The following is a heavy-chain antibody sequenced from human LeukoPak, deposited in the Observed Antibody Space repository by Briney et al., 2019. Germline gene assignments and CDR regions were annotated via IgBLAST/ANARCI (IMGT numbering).Heavy chain of an antibody. CDR3: ARRLPAASYFDY. V-gene: IGHV4-39*01. D-gene: IGHD2-15*01. CDR1: GGSISSSSYY. Sequence: SETLSLTCTVSGGSISSSSYYWGWIRQPPGKGLEWIGSIYYSGSTYYNPSLKSRVTISVDTSKNQFPLKLSSVTAADTAVYYCARRLPAASYFDYWGQGTLVTVSS. CDR2: IYYSGST. J-gene: IGHJ4*02.